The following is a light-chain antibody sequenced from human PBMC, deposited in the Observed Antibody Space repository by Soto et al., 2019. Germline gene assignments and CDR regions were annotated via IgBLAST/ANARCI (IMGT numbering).Light chain of an antibody. J-gene: IGLJ7*01. CDR1: SSDVGIYDL. V-gene: IGLV2-23*02. Sequence: QSALTQPASVSGSPGQSITISCTGTSSDVGIYDLVSWYQQLPGKAPKLMIVEVNKRPSGVSNRFSGSKSGNTASLTISGLKAEDEADYYCCSYAGTTTPAVFGGGTQLTVL. CDR2: EVN. CDR3: CSYAGTTTPAV.